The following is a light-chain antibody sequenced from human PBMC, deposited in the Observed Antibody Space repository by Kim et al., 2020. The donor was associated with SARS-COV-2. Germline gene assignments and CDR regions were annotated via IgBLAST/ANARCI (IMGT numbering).Light chain of an antibody. J-gene: IGLJ2*01. Sequence: GQKVRITCPGDSLQRHYAGWHRQKPAQAPVPVIDGKNNRPSGIPGRFSGSSSGNTAYWTITGAQPEDESDYYCNSRDSSGNHSSVVFGGGTQLTVL. CDR1: SLQRHY. CDR3: NSRDSSGNHSSVV. V-gene: IGLV3-19*01. CDR2: GKN.